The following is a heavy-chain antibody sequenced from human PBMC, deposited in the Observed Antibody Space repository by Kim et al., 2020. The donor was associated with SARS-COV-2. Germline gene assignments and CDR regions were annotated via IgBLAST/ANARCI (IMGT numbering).Heavy chain of an antibody. CDR1: SGSISSSSHY. CDR2: IYYSGST. CDR3: ARGRYCTNAICRTDAMDV. J-gene: IGHJ6*02. V-gene: IGHV4-39*01. Sequence: SETLSLTCTVSSGSISSSSHYWGWIRQPPGKGLEWIGSIYYSGSTYYNPSLKSRVTISVDTSKNQFSLKLSSVTAADTALYRCARGRYCTNAICRTDAMDVWGQATTVTVSS. D-gene: IGHD2-8*01.